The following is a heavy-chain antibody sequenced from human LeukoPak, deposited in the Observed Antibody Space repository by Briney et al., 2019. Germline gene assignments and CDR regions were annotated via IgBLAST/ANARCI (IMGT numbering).Heavy chain of an antibody. CDR3: ARGPGSSGWYGAAYYYGMDV. CDR2: IIPIFGTA. CDR1: GGTFSSYA. J-gene: IGHJ6*04. D-gene: IGHD6-19*01. Sequence: SVKVSCTASGGTFSSYAISWVRQAPGQGLEWMGGIIPIFGTANYAQKFQGRVTITADESTSTAYMELSSPRSEDTAVYYCARGPGSSGWYGAAYYYGMDVWGKGTTVTVSS. V-gene: IGHV1-69*01.